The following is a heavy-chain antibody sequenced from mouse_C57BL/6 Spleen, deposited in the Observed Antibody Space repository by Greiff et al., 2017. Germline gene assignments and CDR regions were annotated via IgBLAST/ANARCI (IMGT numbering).Heavy chain of an antibody. J-gene: IGHJ4*01. D-gene: IGHD2-14*01. CDR2: IHPSDSDT. CDR3: AIGVRRGNYYAMDY. CDR1: GYTFTSYW. V-gene: IGHV1-74*01. Sequence: VQLQQPGAELVKPGASVKVSCKASGYTFTSYWMHWVKQRPGQGLEWIGRIHPSDSDTNYNQKFKGKATLTVDKSSSPACMQLSSLTSEDSAVYYCAIGVRRGNYYAMDYWGQGTSVTVSS.